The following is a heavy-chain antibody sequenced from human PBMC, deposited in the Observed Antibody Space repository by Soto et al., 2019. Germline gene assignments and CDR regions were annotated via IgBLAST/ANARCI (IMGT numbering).Heavy chain of an antibody. V-gene: IGHV4-61*01. Sequence: QVQLQESGPGLVKPSETLSLTCTVSGGSVSSGSYYWSWIRQPPGKGLEWIGYIYYSGSTNYNPSLKSRVTISVDTSTHQFSLKLSSVTAADTAVYYCARGSGPNDAFDIWGQGTMVTVSS. J-gene: IGHJ3*02. CDR3: ARGSGPNDAFDI. CDR1: GGSVSSGSYY. CDR2: IYYSGST. D-gene: IGHD2-15*01.